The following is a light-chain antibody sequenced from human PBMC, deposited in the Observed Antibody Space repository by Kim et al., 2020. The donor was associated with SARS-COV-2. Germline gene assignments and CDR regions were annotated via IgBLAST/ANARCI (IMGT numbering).Light chain of an antibody. Sequence: EIVLTQSPGTLSLSPGERATLSCRASQSVSSSYLARYQQKPGQAPRLLIYGASSRATGIPDRFSGSGSGTDFTLTISRLEPEDFAVYYCQPYDSSPMYTLGQGTKLKI. CDR3: QPYDSSPMYT. J-gene: IGKJ2*01. V-gene: IGKV3-20*01. CDR1: QSVSSSY. CDR2: GAS.